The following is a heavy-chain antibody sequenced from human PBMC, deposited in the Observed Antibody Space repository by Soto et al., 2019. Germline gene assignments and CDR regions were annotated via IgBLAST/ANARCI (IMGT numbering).Heavy chain of an antibody. V-gene: IGHV3-30-3*01. J-gene: IGHJ6*02. CDR3: AREDNYYYGMDV. CDR2: ISYDGSNK. Sequence: QVQLVESGGGVVQPGRSLRLSCAASGFTFSSYAMHWVRQAPGKGLEWVAVISYDGSNKYYADSVKGRFTISRDNSKNTLYLQMNSPRAEDTAVYYCAREDNYYYGMDVWGQGTTVTVSS. CDR1: GFTFSSYA.